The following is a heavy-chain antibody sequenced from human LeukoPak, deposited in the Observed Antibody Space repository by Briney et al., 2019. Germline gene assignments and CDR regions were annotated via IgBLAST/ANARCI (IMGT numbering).Heavy chain of an antibody. V-gene: IGHV4-59*08. CDR2: IYYSGST. CDR3: ARHRREWEPGVFDY. Sequence: SETLSLTCTVSGVSISSYYWSWIRQPPGKGLEWIGYIYYSGSTNYNPSLKSRVTISVDTSKNQFSLKLSSVTAADTAVYYCARHRREWEPGVFDYWGQGTLVTVSS. J-gene: IGHJ4*02. CDR1: GVSISSYY. D-gene: IGHD1-26*01.